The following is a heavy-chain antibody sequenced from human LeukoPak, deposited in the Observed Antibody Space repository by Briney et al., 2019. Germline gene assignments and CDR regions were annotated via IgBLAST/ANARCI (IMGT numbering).Heavy chain of an antibody. J-gene: IGHJ1*01. CDR1: GFTFSSYA. CDR3: ARDRVGATTGAEYFQH. V-gene: IGHV3-30-3*01. D-gene: IGHD1-26*01. Sequence: GGSLRLSCAASGFTFSSYAMHWVRQAPGKGLEWVAVISYDGSNKYYADSVKGRFTISRDNSKNTLYLQMNSLRAEDTAVYYCARDRVGATTGAEYFQHWGQGTLVTVSS. CDR2: ISYDGSNK.